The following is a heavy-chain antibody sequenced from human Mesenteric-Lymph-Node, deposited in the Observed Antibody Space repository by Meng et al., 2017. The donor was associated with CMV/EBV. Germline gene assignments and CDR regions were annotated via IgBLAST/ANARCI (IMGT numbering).Heavy chain of an antibody. CDR1: GFTFSSYA. D-gene: IGHD3-3*01. V-gene: IGHV3-30-3*01. CDR2: ISYDGSNK. CDR3: AKGTQIFGVVIPAYD. J-gene: IGHJ4*02. Sequence: GESLKISCAASGFTFSSYAMHWVRQAPGKGLEWVAVISYDGSNKYYADSVKGRFTISRDNSKNTLYLQMNSLRAEDTAVYYCAKGTQIFGVVIPAYDWGQGTLVTVSS.